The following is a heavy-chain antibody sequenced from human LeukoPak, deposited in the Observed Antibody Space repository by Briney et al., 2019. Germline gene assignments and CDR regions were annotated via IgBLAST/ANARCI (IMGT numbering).Heavy chain of an antibody. Sequence: GESLKISCKGSGYSFTGYWIGWVRQMPGKGLEWMGIIYPGDSDTRYSPSFQGQVTISADKSISTAYLQWSSLKASDTAMYYCARQPPKNIVATIPFDYWGQGTLVAVSS. CDR2: IYPGDSDT. D-gene: IGHD5-12*01. CDR3: ARQPPKNIVATIPFDY. J-gene: IGHJ4*02. CDR1: GYSFTGYW. V-gene: IGHV5-51*01.